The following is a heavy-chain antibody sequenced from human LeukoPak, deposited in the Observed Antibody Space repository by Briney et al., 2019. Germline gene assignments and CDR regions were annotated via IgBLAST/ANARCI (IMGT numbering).Heavy chain of an antibody. Sequence: ASVKVSCKASGYTFTSYGISWVRQAPGQGLEWMGWISAYNGNTNYAQKLRGRVTMTTDTSTSTAYMELRSLRSDDTAVYYCARGGPLGYYDFWSGYQNGWFDPWGQGTLVTVSS. D-gene: IGHD3-3*01. J-gene: IGHJ5*02. CDR2: ISAYNGNT. CDR1: GYTFTSYG. V-gene: IGHV1-18*01. CDR3: ARGGPLGYYDFWSGYQNGWFDP.